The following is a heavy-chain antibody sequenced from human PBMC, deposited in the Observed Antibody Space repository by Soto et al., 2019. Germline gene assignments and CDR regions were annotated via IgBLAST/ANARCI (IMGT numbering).Heavy chain of an antibody. D-gene: IGHD3-16*01. CDR2: IIPVSGTP. CDR1: EGTFSDIA. Sequence: SVQVSCKASEGTFSDIAISWMRQAPGQGLEWLGGIIPVSGTPYYAQRLQGRVTISADDWSSTAYLDLTSLKSDDTAPYFWARGRFPGGGRPYFESWGQGTLVTVSS. CDR3: ARGRFPGGGRPYFES. J-gene: IGHJ4*02. V-gene: IGHV1-69*13.